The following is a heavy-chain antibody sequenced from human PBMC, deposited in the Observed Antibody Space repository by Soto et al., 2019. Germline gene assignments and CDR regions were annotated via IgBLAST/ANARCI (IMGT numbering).Heavy chain of an antibody. D-gene: IGHD3-3*01. Sequence: QVQLQESGPGLVRPSETLSLTCTVSGGSISPYYWSWIRQPPGKGLEWIGYIYSSGSTNYNPSLKRRVTISLDTSKSQFSLRLRSVTAADTAMYYCARGGRSGYYSDYWGQGTLVTVSS. V-gene: IGHV4-59*01. CDR2: IYSSGST. CDR3: ARGGRSGYYSDY. CDR1: GGSISPYY. J-gene: IGHJ4*02.